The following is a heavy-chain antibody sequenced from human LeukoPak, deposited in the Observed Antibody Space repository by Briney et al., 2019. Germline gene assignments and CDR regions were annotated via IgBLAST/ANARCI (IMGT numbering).Heavy chain of an antibody. D-gene: IGHD3-22*01. J-gene: IGHJ4*02. Sequence: ASVKVSCKASGYTFTSYYMHWVRQAPEQGLEWMGIINPSGGSTSYAQKFQGRVTMTRDTSTSTVYMELSSLRSEDTAVYYCARGRHYYDSSGIYFDYWGQGTLVTVSS. CDR3: ARGRHYYDSSGIYFDY. CDR2: INPSGGST. CDR1: GYTFTSYY. V-gene: IGHV1-46*01.